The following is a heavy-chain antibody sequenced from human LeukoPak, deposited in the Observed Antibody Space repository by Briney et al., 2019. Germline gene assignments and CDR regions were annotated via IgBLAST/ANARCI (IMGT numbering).Heavy chain of an antibody. CDR3: ARGSGYYYDSSGYYYSDY. CDR2: IYYIWST. CDR1: GRPIKRYH. Sequence: PADPLSLTCTVSGRPIKRYHWSWLRQPPGKGLDWMGYIYYIWSTNHNPALKSRVPISVDTSKNQSSLKLSSVTAEATAVSYCARGSGYYYDSSGYYYSDYWGQGTLVTVSS. V-gene: IGHV4-59*07. J-gene: IGHJ4*02. D-gene: IGHD3-22*01.